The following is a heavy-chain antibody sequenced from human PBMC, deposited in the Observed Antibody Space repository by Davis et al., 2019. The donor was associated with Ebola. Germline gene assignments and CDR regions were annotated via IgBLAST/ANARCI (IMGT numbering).Heavy chain of an antibody. CDR1: AGSFSGYY. J-gene: IGHJ5*02. D-gene: IGHD6-13*01. V-gene: IGHV4-59*08. CDR3: ARHSAAAGNGWFDP. Sequence: PSETLSLTCAVYAGSFSGYYWSWIRQPPGKGLEWIGYIFYSGSTNYNSSLKSRVTISVDTSKNQFSLKLSSVTAADTAVYYCARHSAAAGNGWFDPWGQGTLVTVSS. CDR2: IFYSGST.